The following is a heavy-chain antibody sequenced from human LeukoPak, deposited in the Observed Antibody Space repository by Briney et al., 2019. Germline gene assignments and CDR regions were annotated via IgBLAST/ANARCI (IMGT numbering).Heavy chain of an antibody. CDR1: GDSLTSGSRY. CDR2: IYSSTRT. J-gene: IGHJ6*04. D-gene: IGHD4-17*01. V-gene: IGHV4-61*09. Sequence: SGTLSLTCTVSGDSLTSGSRYWSWIRQPAGKGLEWIGHIYSSTRTTYNPSLESRVTISGDTAKNQFSLRLDSVTAADTAVYFCARCMSELDYGDYAYYCHMDVWGKGTTVTVSS. CDR3: ARCMSELDYGDYAYYCHMDV.